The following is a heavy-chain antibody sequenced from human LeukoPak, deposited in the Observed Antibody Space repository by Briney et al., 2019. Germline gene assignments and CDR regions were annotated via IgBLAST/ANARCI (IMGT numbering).Heavy chain of an antibody. CDR3: ARVGHYCSSTSCYVSPTNWFDP. V-gene: IGHV1-69*13. D-gene: IGHD2-2*01. Sequence: SVKVSCKASGGTFSSYAISWVRQAPGQRLEWMGGIIPIFGTANYAQKFQGRVTITADESTSTAYMELSSLRSEDTAAYYCARVGHYCSSTSCYVSPTNWFDPWGQGTLVTVSS. CDR1: GGTFSSYA. CDR2: IIPIFGTA. J-gene: IGHJ5*02.